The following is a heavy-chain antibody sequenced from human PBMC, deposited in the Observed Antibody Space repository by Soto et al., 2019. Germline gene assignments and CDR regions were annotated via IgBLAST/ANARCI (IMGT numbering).Heavy chain of an antibody. D-gene: IGHD5-12*01. CDR2: IIPIFGTA. CDR1: GGTFSSYA. CDR3: ATPVERATSYYYYGMDV. Sequence: SVKVSCKASGGTFSSYAISWVRQAPGQGLEWMGGIIPIFGTANYAQKFQGRVTITADKSTSTAYMELSSLRSEDTAVYYCATPVERATSYYYYGMDVWGQGTTVTVSS. J-gene: IGHJ6*02. V-gene: IGHV1-69*06.